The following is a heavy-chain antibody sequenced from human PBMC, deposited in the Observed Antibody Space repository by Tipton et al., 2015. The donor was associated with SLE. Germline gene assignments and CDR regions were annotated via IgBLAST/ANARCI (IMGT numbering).Heavy chain of an antibody. CDR1: GYTFTSYG. CDR2: ISAYNGDT. V-gene: IGHV1-18*01. CDR3: ARDVPASGSHLLDS. J-gene: IGHJ4*02. D-gene: IGHD6-13*01. Sequence: QSGAEVKKPGASVKVSCKASGYTFTSYGICWVRQAPGQGLEWMGWISAYNGDTNYAQKFQGRVTMTTDTSTSTAYLELRSLTSDDTALYYCARDVPASGSHLLDSWGQGTLVTVSS.